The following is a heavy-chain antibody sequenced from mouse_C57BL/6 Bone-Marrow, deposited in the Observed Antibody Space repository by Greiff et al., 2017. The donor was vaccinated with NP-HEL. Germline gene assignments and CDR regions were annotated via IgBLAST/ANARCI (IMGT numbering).Heavy chain of an antibody. Sequence: EVKLMESGGGLVQPGGSLKLSCAASGFTFSDYYMYWVRQTPEKRLEWVAYISNGGGSTYYPDTVKGRFTISRDNAKNTLYLQMSRLKSEDTAMYYCARQGDYYGLYYFDYWGQGTTLTVSS. CDR2: ISNGGGST. D-gene: IGHD1-1*01. CDR1: GFTFSDYY. J-gene: IGHJ2*01. V-gene: IGHV5-12*01. CDR3: ARQGDYYGLYYFDY.